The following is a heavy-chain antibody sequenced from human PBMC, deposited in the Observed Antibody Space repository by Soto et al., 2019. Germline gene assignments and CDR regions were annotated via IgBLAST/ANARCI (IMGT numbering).Heavy chain of an antibody. CDR1: GFTFSHHD. CDR2: ISGSGGRT. V-gene: IGHV3-23*01. CDR3: AKDERSSWFFDY. Sequence: EVHLLESGGGLVQPGGSLRLSCAASGFTFSHHDMSWVRQAPGKGLEWVSAISGSGGRTHYADSVKGRFTISRDNSKNTLYLQMNSLRAEDTAVYYCAKDERSSWFFDYWGQGTLVTVSS. J-gene: IGHJ4*02. D-gene: IGHD6-13*01.